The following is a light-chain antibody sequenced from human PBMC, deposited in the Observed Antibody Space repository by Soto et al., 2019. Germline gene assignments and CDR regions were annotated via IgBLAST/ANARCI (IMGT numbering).Light chain of an antibody. CDR1: SSIIGAGYD. CDR3: QSYDSSLSGWV. Sequence: QPVLTQPPSVSGAPGQRVTISCTGSSSIIGAGYDVHWYQQLPGTAPQLLIYGKSNRPSGVPDRFSGSKSGTSASLAITGLQAEDEADYYCQSYDSSLSGWVFGGGTKLTVL. J-gene: IGLJ3*02. CDR2: GKS. V-gene: IGLV1-40*01.